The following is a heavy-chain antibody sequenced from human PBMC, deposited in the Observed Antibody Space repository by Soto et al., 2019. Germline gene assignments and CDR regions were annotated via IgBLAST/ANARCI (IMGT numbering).Heavy chain of an antibody. CDR2: INPYNGNT. D-gene: IGHD3-16*01. Sequence: QVQLVQSGAEVKKPGASVKVSCKASGYTFTSYGISWVRQAPGQGLEWMGWINPYNGNTNYARKLQGRVTMTTDTSPNTAYMELRRLSSDDTAVYYCARDWFGIDYWGQGTVVTVSS. V-gene: IGHV1-18*01. CDR1: GYTFTSYG. CDR3: ARDWFGIDY. J-gene: IGHJ4*02.